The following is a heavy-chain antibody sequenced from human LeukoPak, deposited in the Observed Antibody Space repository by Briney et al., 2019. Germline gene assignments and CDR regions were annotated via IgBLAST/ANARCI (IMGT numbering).Heavy chain of an antibody. CDR1: GGSFSGYY. V-gene: IGHV4-34*01. CDR3: ARENYGLTYYYYYYMDV. Sequence: PSETLSLTCAVYGGSFSGYYWSWLRQPPGKGLEWIGEINHSGSTNYNPSLKSRVTISVDTSKNQFSLKLSSVTAADTAVYYCARENYGLTYYYYYYMDVWGKGTTVTVSS. CDR2: INHSGST. D-gene: IGHD1-7*01. J-gene: IGHJ6*03.